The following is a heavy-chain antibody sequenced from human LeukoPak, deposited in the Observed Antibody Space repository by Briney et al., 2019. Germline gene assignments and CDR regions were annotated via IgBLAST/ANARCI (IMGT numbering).Heavy chain of an antibody. J-gene: IGHJ4*02. CDR3: AKYYDSSGYYYPDY. CDR2: ISGSGGSR. Sequence: SLRLAXAASGFTXSSYAMSWVRQAPGKGLEWVSAISGSGGSRYYADSVKGRFTISRENCKNTRYLQMNSLRAEDTAVYYCAKYYDSSGYYYPDYWGQGTLVTVSS. CDR1: GFTXSSYA. D-gene: IGHD3-22*01. V-gene: IGHV3-23*01.